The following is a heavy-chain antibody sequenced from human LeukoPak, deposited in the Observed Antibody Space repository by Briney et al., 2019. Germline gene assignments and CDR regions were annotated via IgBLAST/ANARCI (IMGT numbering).Heavy chain of an antibody. V-gene: IGHV1-69*04. CDR2: IIPSQNIA. CDR1: GGTFGTFA. J-gene: IGHJ5*02. CDR3: ASRQGPTMP. D-gene: IGHD3-10*01. Sequence: VASVKVSCKAPGGTFGTFAISWVRQAPGQGLEWMGRIIPSQNIADSADKFQGRVTFTADDSASTAYMELSSLRFDDTAVYYCASRQGPTMPWGQGTPVTVS.